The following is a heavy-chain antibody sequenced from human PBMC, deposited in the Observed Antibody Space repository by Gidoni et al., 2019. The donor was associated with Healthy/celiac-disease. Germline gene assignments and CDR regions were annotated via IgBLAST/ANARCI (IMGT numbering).Heavy chain of an antibody. J-gene: IGHJ3*02. D-gene: IGHD3-22*01. Sequence: EVKLLASGGGLVQPGGSLRISFAASVFTFSSYAMGWVRPAPGKGLEWVSAISGSGGSTYYADSVKGRFTISRDNAKNTLYLQMNSLRAEDTAVYYCAKRTGGYYDSSGYGAFDIWGQGTMVTVSS. CDR3: AKRTGGYYDSSGYGAFDI. V-gene: IGHV3-23*01. CDR2: ISGSGGST. CDR1: VFTFSSYA.